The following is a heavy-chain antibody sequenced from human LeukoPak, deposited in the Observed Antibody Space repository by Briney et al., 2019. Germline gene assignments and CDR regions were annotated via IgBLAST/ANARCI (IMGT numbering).Heavy chain of an antibody. D-gene: IGHD3-10*01. CDR2: IYYSGST. V-gene: IGHV4-59*01. CDR1: GVSISSYY. J-gene: IGHJ5*02. Sequence: SETLSLTCSVSGVSISSYYWSWIRQPPGKGLEWIGYIYYSGSTNYNPSLKSRVTTSVDTSKNQFSLKLSSVTTADTAVYYCARVSAPNYYGSGSYYNGMEGWFDPWGQGTLVTVSS. CDR3: ARVSAPNYYGSGSYYNGMEGWFDP.